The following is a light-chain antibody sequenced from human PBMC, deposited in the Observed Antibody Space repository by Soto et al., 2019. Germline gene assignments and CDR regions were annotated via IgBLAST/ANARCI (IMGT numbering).Light chain of an antibody. CDR1: QSVSNNY. J-gene: IGKJ3*01. CDR3: QQYGSSPFT. CDR2: GAS. V-gene: IGKV3-20*01. Sequence: EIVLTQSPGTLSLSPGERATLSCRASQSVSNNYLAWYQHKPGQAPRLLIYGASSRATGIPDRFSGSGSGTAFTLTISRLQPEDFAVYYCQQYGSSPFTFGPGTKVDIK.